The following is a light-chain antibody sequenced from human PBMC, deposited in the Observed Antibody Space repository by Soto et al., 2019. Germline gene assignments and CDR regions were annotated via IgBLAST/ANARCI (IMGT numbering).Light chain of an antibody. J-gene: IGKJ1*01. CDR1: QSISSN. CDR2: HTS. Sequence: IVMTQSPATLSVSAGARVILSCRASQSISSNVAWYQQKPGQAPRLLIYHTSTRATGVPARFSGSGSGTEFALTISSLQSEDSAIYYCQQYNNWPSWTFGQGTKVDIK. V-gene: IGKV3-15*01. CDR3: QQYNNWPSWT.